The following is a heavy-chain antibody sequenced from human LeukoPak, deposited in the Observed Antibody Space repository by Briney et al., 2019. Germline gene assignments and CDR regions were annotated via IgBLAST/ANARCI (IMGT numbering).Heavy chain of an antibody. Sequence: ASETLSLTCTVSGYFITTGHYWGWARQPPGKGLEWIGSIYEGETTYYNPSLKTRLTISLDTSKNQFSLKLSSVTAADTAVYYCASNWSDFDYWGQGILVTVSS. CDR2: IYEGETT. V-gene: IGHV4-38-2*02. CDR1: GYFITTGHY. J-gene: IGHJ4*02. D-gene: IGHD1-1*01. CDR3: ASNWSDFDY.